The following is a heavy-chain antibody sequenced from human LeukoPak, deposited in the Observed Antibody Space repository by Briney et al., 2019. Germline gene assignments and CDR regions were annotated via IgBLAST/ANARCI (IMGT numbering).Heavy chain of an antibody. V-gene: IGHV1-8*01. J-gene: IGHJ3*02. CDR1: GYTFTSYD. CDR3: AREGSSYDYDAFDI. CDR2: MNPNSGNT. D-gene: IGHD5-18*01. Sequence: GASVKVSCKASGYTFTSYDINWVRQATGQGLEWMGWMNPNSGNTGYAQKFQGRVTITADKSTSTAYMELSSLRSEDTAVYYCAREGSSYDYDAFDIWGQGTMVTVSS.